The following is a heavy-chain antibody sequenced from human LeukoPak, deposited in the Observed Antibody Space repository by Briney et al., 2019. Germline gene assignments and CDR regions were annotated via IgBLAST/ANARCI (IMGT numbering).Heavy chain of an antibody. J-gene: IGHJ4*02. V-gene: IGHV3-30-3*01. CDR3: ARDPVTMIVATFFDY. CDR1: GFTFSSYA. CDR2: ISYDGSNK. Sequence: GRSLRLSCAASGFTFSSYAMHWVRQAPGKGLEWVAVISYDGSNKYYADSVKGRFTISRDNSKNTLYLQMNSLRAEDTAVYYCARDPVTMIVATFFDYWGQGTLVTVSS. D-gene: IGHD3-22*01.